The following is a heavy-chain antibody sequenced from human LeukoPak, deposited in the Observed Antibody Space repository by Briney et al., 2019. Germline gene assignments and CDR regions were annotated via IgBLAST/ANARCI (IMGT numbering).Heavy chain of an antibody. Sequence: SETLSLTCAVYGGSFSGYYWSWIRQPPGKGLEWIGEINHSGSTNYNPSLKSRVTISVDTSKNQFSLKLSSVTAADTAVYYCARETLIVGNDYWGQGTLVTVSS. CDR1: GGSFSGYY. D-gene: IGHD1-26*01. J-gene: IGHJ4*02. CDR2: INHSGST. V-gene: IGHV4-34*01. CDR3: ARETLIVGNDY.